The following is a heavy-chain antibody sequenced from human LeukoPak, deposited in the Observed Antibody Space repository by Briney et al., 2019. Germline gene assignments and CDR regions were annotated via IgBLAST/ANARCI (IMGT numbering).Heavy chain of an antibody. J-gene: IGHJ6*02. CDR3: ARHEVVPAARYYYYGMDV. Sequence: PSETLSLTCTVSGGSISSYYWGWIRQPPGKELEWIGSIYYSGSTYYNPSLKSRVTISVDTSKNQFSLKLSSVTAADTAVYYCARHEVVPAARYYYYGMDVWGQGTTVTVSS. CDR1: GGSISSYY. V-gene: IGHV4-39*01. CDR2: IYYSGST. D-gene: IGHD2-2*01.